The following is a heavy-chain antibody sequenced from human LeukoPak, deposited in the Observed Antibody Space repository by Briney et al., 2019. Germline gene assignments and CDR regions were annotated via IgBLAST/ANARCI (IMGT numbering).Heavy chain of an antibody. CDR2: IYYSGNT. CDR1: SGSISSGDSY. J-gene: IGHJ4*02. V-gene: IGHV4-30-4*01. CDR3: ARHSRAAAGIDY. Sequence: SQTLSLTCTVSSGSISSGDSYWGWIRQPAGKGLEWIGYIYYSGNTYYNPSLKSRVTISVDTSKNQFSLKLDSVTAADTAVYYCARHSRAAAGIDYWGQGTLVTVSS. D-gene: IGHD6-13*01.